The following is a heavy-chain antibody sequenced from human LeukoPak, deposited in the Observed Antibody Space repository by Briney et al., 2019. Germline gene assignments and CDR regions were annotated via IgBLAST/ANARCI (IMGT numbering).Heavy chain of an antibody. J-gene: IGHJ4*02. Sequence: GSLRLSCAASGFTFSDYYMSWIRQPPGKGLEWIGEINHSGSTNYNPSLKSRVTISVDTSKNQFSLKLSSVTAADTAVYYCAKMFNADVYFEYWGQGILVTISS. D-gene: IGHD2-2*01. CDR1: GFTFSDYY. CDR2: INHSGST. CDR3: AKMFNADVYFEY. V-gene: IGHV4-34*08.